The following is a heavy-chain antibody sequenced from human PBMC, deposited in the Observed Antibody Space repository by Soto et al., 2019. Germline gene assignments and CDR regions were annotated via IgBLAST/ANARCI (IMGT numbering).Heavy chain of an antibody. D-gene: IGHD3-9*01. Sequence: QGELQESGPGLVKPSQTLSLTCTVSGGSISTAYYYWSWIRQHPGKGLEWIGYIYYIGDTNYNPSLKTRVSMSVDTSKNQFSLRLNSVTAAYTAVYYCASLTKDLDSWGPGTLVTVSS. CDR3: ASLTKDLDS. J-gene: IGHJ4*02. CDR2: IYYIGDT. V-gene: IGHV4-30-4*08. CDR1: GGSISTAYYY.